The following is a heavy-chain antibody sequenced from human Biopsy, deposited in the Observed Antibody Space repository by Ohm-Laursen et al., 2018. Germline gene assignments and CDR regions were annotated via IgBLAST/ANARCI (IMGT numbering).Heavy chain of an antibody. V-gene: IGHV4-59*01. CDR3: ARDRGYYSDRTVPGYFDL. Sequence: SDTLSLTWPVSGGSISSDYWSWIRQPPGKGLQWIGYVYYTGSTDYNPSLQSRVTISVDTSKNHFSLRLRSVTPADTAIYYCARDRGYYSDRTVPGYFDLWGRGTLVTVSS. CDR2: VYYTGST. CDR1: GGSISSDY. J-gene: IGHJ2*01. D-gene: IGHD3-22*01.